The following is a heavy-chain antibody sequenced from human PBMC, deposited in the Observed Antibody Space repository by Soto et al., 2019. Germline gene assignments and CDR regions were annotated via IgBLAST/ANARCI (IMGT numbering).Heavy chain of an antibody. CDR2: ISGSGGST. CDR1: GYAFSSYA. J-gene: IGHJ4*02. D-gene: IGHD6-13*01. CDR3: AKQERSWYHD. Sequence: EVQLLESRGGLVQPGGSLRLSCAASGYAFSSYAMSWVRQAPGKGLEWVSGISGSGGSTYYADSVEGRFTISRDNSKNTLYLQMNSLRAEDTAVYYCAKQERSWYHDWGQGTLVTVSS. V-gene: IGHV3-23*01.